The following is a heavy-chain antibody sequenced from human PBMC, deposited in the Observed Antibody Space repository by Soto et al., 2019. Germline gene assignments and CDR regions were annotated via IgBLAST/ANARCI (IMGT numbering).Heavy chain of an antibody. Sequence: PSETLSLTCTVSGGSISSSSYYWGWIRQPPGEGLEWIGSIYYSGSTYYNPSLKSRVTISVDTSKNQFSLKLSSVTAADTAVYYCANQQDYYYYYMDVWGKGTTVTVS. V-gene: IGHV4-39*01. CDR2: IYYSGST. CDR1: GGSISSSSYY. D-gene: IGHD2-2*01. J-gene: IGHJ6*03. CDR3: ANQQDYYYYYMDV.